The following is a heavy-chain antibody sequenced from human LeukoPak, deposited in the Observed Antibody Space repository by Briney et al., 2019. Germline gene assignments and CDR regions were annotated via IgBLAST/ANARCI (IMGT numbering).Heavy chain of an antibody. V-gene: IGHV1-2*02. Sequence: ASVKVSCKASRYTFTDYYMHWVRQAPGQGLEWMGWINPNRGGTNYAQKFQGRVTMTRDTSISTAYMELSRLRSDDTAVYYCARGGWSLGYCSSSSCLDWFDPWGQGTLVTASS. CDR2: INPNRGGT. D-gene: IGHD2-2*01. CDR3: ARGGWSLGYCSSSSCLDWFDP. CDR1: RYTFTDYY. J-gene: IGHJ5*02.